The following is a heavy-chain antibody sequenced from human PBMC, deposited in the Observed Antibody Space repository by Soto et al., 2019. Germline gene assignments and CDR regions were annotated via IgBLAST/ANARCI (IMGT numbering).Heavy chain of an antibody. CDR2: INHVGIT. V-gene: IGHV4-34*01. CDR3: TKSGGGYVNSGYYGGDYDS. J-gene: IGHJ4*02. Sequence: SETLSLTCAVSGGSFRGFYWTWIRQSPGKGLEWLGDINHVGITNYNPSLTSRVSIPVDTSKSQFSLKLSSVTAADTAVYYCTKSGGGYVNSGYYGGDYDSWGRGTRVTVS. CDR1: GGSFRGFY. D-gene: IGHD3-22*01.